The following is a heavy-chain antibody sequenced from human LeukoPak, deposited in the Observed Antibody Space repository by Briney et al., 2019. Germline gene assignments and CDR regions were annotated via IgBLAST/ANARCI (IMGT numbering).Heavy chain of an antibody. CDR1: GFTFSSYS. CDR3: ARGQAVAGTNGFDY. V-gene: IGHV3-21*01. CDR2: ISSSSSYI. Sequence: GGSLRLSCAASGFTFSSYSMNWVRQAPGEGLEWVSSISSSSSYIYYADSVKGRFTISRDNAKNSLYLQMNSLRAEDTAVYYCARGQAVAGTNGFDYWGQGTLVTVSS. J-gene: IGHJ4*02. D-gene: IGHD6-19*01.